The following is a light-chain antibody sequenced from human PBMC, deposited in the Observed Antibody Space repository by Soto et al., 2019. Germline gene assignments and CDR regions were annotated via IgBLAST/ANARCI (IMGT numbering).Light chain of an antibody. CDR2: DVS. Sequence: QSALAQPASVSGSPGQSITISCTETSSDVGCYYCVSWYQQHPGKAPKLMIYDVSNRPSGVSNRFSGSKSGNTASLTISGLQADDEADYYCSSYTSSSTLYVFGTGTKLTVL. CDR3: SSYTSSSTLYV. CDR1: SSDVGCYYC. V-gene: IGLV2-14*01. J-gene: IGLJ1*01.